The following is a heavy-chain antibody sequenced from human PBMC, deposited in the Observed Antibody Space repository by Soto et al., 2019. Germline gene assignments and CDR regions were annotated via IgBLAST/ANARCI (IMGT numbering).Heavy chain of an antibody. CDR1: GYTFTGYY. CDR2: INPSGGST. D-gene: IGHD5-18*01. CDR3: ERDRGYSYGDVGFDY. Sequence: SVKVSCKSSGYTFTGYYMHWVRQAPGQGLEWMGIINPSGGSTSYAQKFQGRVTMTRDTSTSTVYMELSSLRSEDTAVYYCERDRGYSYGDVGFDYWGQGTLVTVSS. J-gene: IGHJ4*02. V-gene: IGHV1-46*01.